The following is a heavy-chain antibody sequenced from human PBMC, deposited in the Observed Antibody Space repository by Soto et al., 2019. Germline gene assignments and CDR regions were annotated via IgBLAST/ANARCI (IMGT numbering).Heavy chain of an antibody. V-gene: IGHV1-46*01. Sequence: ASVKVSCKASGYTFTSYYMHWVRQAPGQGLEWMGIINPSGGSTGYAQKFQGRVTMTRDTSTSTVYMELSSLRSEDTAVYYCARADFNGSWYGYYYYGMDVWGQGTTVTVSS. CDR3: ARADFNGSWYGYYYYGMDV. J-gene: IGHJ6*02. CDR2: INPSGGST. D-gene: IGHD6-13*01. CDR1: GYTFTSYY.